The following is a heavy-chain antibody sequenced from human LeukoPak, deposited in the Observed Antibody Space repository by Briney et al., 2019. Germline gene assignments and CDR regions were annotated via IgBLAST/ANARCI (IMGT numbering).Heavy chain of an antibody. Sequence: GGSLRLSCAASGFTFSRYAMTWVRQAPGKGLEWVSGISGSGGNTYYTDSVRGRLSISRENSKNTLYLQVNSLRAEDTAVYYCAKGRTEGGTLALDYWGQGTLVTVSS. CDR2: ISGSGGNT. CDR1: GFTFSRYA. J-gene: IGHJ4*02. V-gene: IGHV3-23*01. CDR3: AKGRTEGGTLALDY. D-gene: IGHD6-19*01.